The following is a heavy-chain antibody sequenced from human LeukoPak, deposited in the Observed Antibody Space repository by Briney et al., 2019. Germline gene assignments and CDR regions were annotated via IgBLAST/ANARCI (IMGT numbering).Heavy chain of an antibody. CDR3: AKTETEEWDPSGFDI. J-gene: IGHJ3*02. CDR1: GFTFRNYA. D-gene: IGHD1-26*01. Sequence: GGSLRLSCVASGFTFRNYAMSWVRQAPGKGLEWVSAISGSGGITYYADSVKGRFTISRDNSKNTLSLQMNSLRAEDTAVYYCAKTETEEWDPSGFDIWGQGAMVTVSS. V-gene: IGHV3-23*01. CDR2: ISGSGGIT.